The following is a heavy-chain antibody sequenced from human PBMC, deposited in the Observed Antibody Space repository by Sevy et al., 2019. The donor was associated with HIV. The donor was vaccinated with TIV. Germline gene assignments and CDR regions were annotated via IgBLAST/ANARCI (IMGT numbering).Heavy chain of an antibody. J-gene: IGHJ6*02. CDR3: AREGRRNGACMDV. CDR2: ISAYNGNT. D-gene: IGHD2-15*01. CDR1: GYTFTSYG. V-gene: IGHV1-18*01. Sequence: ASVKVSCKASGYTFTSYGISWVRQAPGQGLEWMGGISAYNGNTNYAQKLQGRVTMTTDTSTSTPYMELRSLRSDDTAVYYCAREGRRNGACMDVWGQGTTVTVSS.